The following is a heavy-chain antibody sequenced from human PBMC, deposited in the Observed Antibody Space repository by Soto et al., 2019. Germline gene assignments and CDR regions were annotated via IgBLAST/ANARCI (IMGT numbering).Heavy chain of an antibody. J-gene: IGHJ3*02. CDR3: ARSTGEGATIAFDI. D-gene: IGHD1-26*01. V-gene: IGHV4-59*01. Sequence: SETLSLTCTVSGGSISSYYWSWIRQPPGKGLEWIGYIYYSGSTNYNPSLKSRVTISVDTSKNQFSLKLSSVTAADTAVYYCARSTGEGATIAFDIWGQGTMVTV. CDR2: IYYSGST. CDR1: GGSISSYY.